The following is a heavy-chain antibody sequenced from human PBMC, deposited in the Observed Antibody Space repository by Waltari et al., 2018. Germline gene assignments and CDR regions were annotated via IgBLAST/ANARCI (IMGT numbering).Heavy chain of an antibody. CDR1: GGSISSYY. Sequence: QVQLQESGPGLVKPSETLSLTCTVSGGSISSYYWSWIRQPAGKGLEWIGRIYTRGGTNYNPSLKSRVTLSVDTAKNQFSRKLSSGTAADTAVYYCARDLIRGRIAVAGDAFDIWGQGTMVTVSS. CDR2: IYTRGGT. D-gene: IGHD6-19*01. J-gene: IGHJ3*02. CDR3: ARDLIRGRIAVAGDAFDI. V-gene: IGHV4-4*07.